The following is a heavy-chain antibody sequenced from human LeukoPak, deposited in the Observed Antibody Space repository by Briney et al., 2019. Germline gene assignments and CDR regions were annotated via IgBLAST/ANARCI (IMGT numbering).Heavy chain of an antibody. CDR2: INPNSGGT. V-gene: IGHV1-2*02. Sequence: ASVKVSCKASGYTFSDYYIHWVRQAPGQGLEWMGWINPNSGGTNYAQKFQGRVTMTRDTSISTAYMELSRLRSDDTAVYYCAREYYDFWSGYSQIDYWGQGTLVTVSS. J-gene: IGHJ4*02. CDR1: GYTFSDYY. CDR3: AREYYDFWSGYSQIDY. D-gene: IGHD3-3*01.